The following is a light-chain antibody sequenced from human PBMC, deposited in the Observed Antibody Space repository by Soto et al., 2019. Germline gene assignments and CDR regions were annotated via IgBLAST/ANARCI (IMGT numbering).Light chain of an antibody. CDR3: QQYGSSPLT. CDR1: QTVTSSS. Sequence: EIVLTQSPGTLSLSPGERATLSCRASQTVTSSSLAWYQQKPGQAPRLLIYDASSRATGIPDRFSGSGSGTDFTLTISRLDPEDLAVYYCQQYGSSPLTFGGGTKVEIK. CDR2: DAS. V-gene: IGKV3-20*01. J-gene: IGKJ4*01.